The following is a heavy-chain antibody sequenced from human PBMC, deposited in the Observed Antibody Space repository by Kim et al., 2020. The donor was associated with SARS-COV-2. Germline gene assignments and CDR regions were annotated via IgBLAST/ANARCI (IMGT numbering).Heavy chain of an antibody. D-gene: IGHD3-10*01. CDR3: ARGGVVPQDWFDP. V-gene: IGHV4-34*13. J-gene: IGHJ5*02. Sequence: HPSVKRRDTISVTTSTNQFSLKLSTVTATDTAVYYCARGGVVPQDWFDPWGQGTLVTVSS.